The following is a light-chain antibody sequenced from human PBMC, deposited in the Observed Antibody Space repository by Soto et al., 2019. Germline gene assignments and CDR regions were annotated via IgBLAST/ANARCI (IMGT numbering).Light chain of an antibody. Sequence: QSALTQPASVSGSPGQSITISCIGTSSDVGGYNYVSWYQQHPGKAPKLLIYDVSNRPSGVYNRFSGSKSGNTASLTISGLQAEDEADYYCSSYTSSTTQVVFGGGTKLTVL. CDR3: SSYTSSTTQVV. J-gene: IGLJ2*01. V-gene: IGLV2-14*03. CDR2: DVS. CDR1: SSDVGGYNY.